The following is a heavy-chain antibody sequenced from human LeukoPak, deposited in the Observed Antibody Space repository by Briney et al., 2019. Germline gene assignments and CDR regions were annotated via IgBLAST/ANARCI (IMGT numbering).Heavy chain of an antibody. CDR2: INPNSGGT. CDR1: GYTFTGYY. J-gene: IGHJ4*02. CDR3: ERGTVVVVAATDSGFDY. Sequence: ASVKVSCKASGYTFTGYYMHWVRQAPGQGLEWMGWINPNSGGTNYAQKFQGRVTMTRDTSISTAYMELSRLRSDDTAVYYCERGTVVVVAATDSGFDYWGQETLVTVSS. D-gene: IGHD2-15*01. V-gene: IGHV1-2*02.